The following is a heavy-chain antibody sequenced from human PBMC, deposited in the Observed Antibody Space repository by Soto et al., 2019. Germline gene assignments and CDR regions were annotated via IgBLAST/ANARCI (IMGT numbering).Heavy chain of an antibody. CDR2: IYYSGST. V-gene: IGHV4-61*05. Sequence: SETLSLTCAVSGGSISSGGYSWSWIRQPPGKGLEWIGYIYYSGSTNYNPSLKSRVTISVDKSKNQFSLKLSSVTAADTAVYYCARQYYCTNGVCPNRFDPWGQGTLVTVSS. CDR3: ARQYYCTNGVCPNRFDP. J-gene: IGHJ5*02. D-gene: IGHD2-8*01. CDR1: GGSISSGGYS.